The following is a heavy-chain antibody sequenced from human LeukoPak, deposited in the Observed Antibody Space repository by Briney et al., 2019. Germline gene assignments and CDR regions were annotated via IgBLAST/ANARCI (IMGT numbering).Heavy chain of an antibody. CDR2: ISAYNGNT. CDR1: GYTFTSYG. CDR3: ARVWDPYYYYGMDV. V-gene: IGHV1-18*01. J-gene: IGHJ6*02. D-gene: IGHD1-26*01. Sequence: ASVKVSCKASGYTFTSYGISWVRQAPGQGLEWMGWISAYNGNTSYAQKLQGRVTMTTDTSTSTAYMELRSLRSDDTAVYYCARVWDPYYYYGMDVWGQGTTVTVSS.